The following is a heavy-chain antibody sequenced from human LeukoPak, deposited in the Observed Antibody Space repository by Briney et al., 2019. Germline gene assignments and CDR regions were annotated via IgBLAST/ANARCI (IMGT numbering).Heavy chain of an antibody. CDR3: ARERVVTATDAFDI. CDR1: GFTFSSYW. CDR2: IWYDGSNK. V-gene: IGHV3-33*08. Sequence: GGSLRLSCAASGFTFSSYWMSWVRQAPGKGLEWVAVIWYDGSNKYYADSVKGRFTISRDNSKNTLYLQMNSLRAEDTAVYYCARERVVTATDAFDIWGQGTMVTVSS. D-gene: IGHD2-21*02. J-gene: IGHJ3*02.